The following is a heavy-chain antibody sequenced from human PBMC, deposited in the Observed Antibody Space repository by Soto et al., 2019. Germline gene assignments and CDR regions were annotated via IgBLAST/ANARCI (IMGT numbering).Heavy chain of an antibody. CDR3: ASTYYYDSSGYYYAFDI. CDR2: ISGSGGST. J-gene: IGHJ3*02. V-gene: IGHV3-23*01. CDR1: GFTFSSYA. D-gene: IGHD3-22*01. Sequence: GGSLRLSCAASGFTFSSYAMSWVRQAPGKGLEWVSAISGSGGSTYYADSVKGRFTISRDNSKNTLYLQMNSLGAEDTAVYYCASTYYYDSSGYYYAFDIWGQGTMVTVSS.